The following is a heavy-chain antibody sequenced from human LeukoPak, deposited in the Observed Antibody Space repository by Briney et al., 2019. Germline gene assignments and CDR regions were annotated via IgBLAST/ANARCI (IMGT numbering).Heavy chain of an antibody. J-gene: IGHJ5*02. CDR2: ISGSGGST. CDR1: GFTFSSYS. V-gene: IGHV3-23*01. D-gene: IGHD3-22*01. CDR3: AKDSASAYYSYWFDP. Sequence: GGSLRLSCAASGFTFSSYSMSWVRQAPGKGLEWVSAISGSGGSTYYADSVKGRFTISRDNFKNTLYLQMNSLRADDTAVYYCAKDSASAYYSYWFDPWGQGTLVTVSS.